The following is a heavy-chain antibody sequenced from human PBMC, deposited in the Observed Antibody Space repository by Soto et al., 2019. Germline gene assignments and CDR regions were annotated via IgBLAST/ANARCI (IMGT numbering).Heavy chain of an antibody. CDR1: GYTLTSYG. CDR2: ISTYNGDT. V-gene: IGHV1-18*01. J-gene: IGHJ4*02. Sequence: ASVKVSCKASGYTLTSYGLSWVRQAPGQGLEWMGWISTYNGDTYYAQSLQDRVTMTTDTSTSTAYMELRSLRSDDTAVYYCARERAGIIVVVPAAPDYWGQGTLVTVSS. CDR3: ARERAGIIVVVPAAPDY. D-gene: IGHD2-2*01.